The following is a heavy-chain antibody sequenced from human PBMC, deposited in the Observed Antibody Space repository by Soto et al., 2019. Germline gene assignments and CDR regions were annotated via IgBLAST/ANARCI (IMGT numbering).Heavy chain of an antibody. V-gene: IGHV4-4*07. Sequence: SETLSLTCNVSGGSLTKYYWSWIRQPAGKGLEWIGRVSTSGNVVSKASLRSRLTMSVDTSKNQFSLKVNSMTAADTAVYYCARYRREAVAGYTLDNWGQGILVTVSS. J-gene: IGHJ4*02. D-gene: IGHD6-13*01. CDR1: GGSLTKYY. CDR2: VSTSGNV. CDR3: ARYRREAVAGYTLDN.